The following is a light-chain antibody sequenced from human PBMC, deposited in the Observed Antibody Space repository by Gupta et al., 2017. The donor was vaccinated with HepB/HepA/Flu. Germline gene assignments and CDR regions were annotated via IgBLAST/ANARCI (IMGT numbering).Light chain of an antibody. CDR3: QQRSNGPQCS. CDR2: DAS. V-gene: IGKV3-11*01. J-gene: IGKJ2*04. CDR1: QSVSSY. Sequence: EIVLTQSPATLSLSPGERATLSCRASQSVSSYLAWYQQKPGQAPRLLIYDASNRATGSPARFSGSGSGTDFTLTISSLEPEDFAVYYCQQRSNGPQCSFGQGTKLEIK.